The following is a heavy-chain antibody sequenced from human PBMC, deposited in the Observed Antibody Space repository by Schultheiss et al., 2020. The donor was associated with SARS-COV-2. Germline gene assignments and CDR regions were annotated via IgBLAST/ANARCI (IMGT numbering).Heavy chain of an antibody. Sequence: SETLSLTCTVSGGSISSNSYYWGWIRQPPGKGLEWIGSIYYSGSTYYNPSLKSRVTISVDTSKNQFSLKLSSVTAADTAVYYCARVTSEYYGSGIGGWFDPWGQGTLVTVSS. CDR1: GGSISSNSYY. CDR2: IYYSGST. J-gene: IGHJ5*02. V-gene: IGHV4-39*01. D-gene: IGHD3-10*01. CDR3: ARVTSEYYGSGIGGWFDP.